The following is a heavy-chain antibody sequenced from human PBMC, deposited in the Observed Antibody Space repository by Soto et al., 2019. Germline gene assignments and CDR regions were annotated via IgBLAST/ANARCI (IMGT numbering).Heavy chain of an antibody. CDR1: GGTFSSYD. D-gene: IGHD5-12*01. CDR2: IIPIFGTA. J-gene: IGHJ2*01. V-gene: IGHV1-69*12. CDR3: ASHMATITIGRWYFDL. Sequence: QVQLVQSGAEVKKPGSSVKVSCKASGGTFSSYDISWVRQAPGQGLEWMGGIIPIFGTANYAQKFQGRVTITADESTSTAYMELSSLRSEDTAVYYCASHMATITIGRWYFDLWGRGTLVTVSS.